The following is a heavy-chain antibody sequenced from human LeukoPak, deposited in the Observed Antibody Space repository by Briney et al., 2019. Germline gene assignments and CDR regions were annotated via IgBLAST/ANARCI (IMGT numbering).Heavy chain of an antibody. Sequence: NPGGSLRLSCAASGFTFSNAWMSWVRQAPGKGLEWVGRIKSKTDGGTTDYAAPVKGRFTISRDDSKNTLYLQMNSLKTEDTAVYYCARTRSERGYDGDAFDIWGQGTMVTVSS. CDR2: IKSKTDGGTT. CDR1: GFTFSNAW. J-gene: IGHJ3*02. CDR3: ARTRSERGYDGDAFDI. D-gene: IGHD5-12*01. V-gene: IGHV3-15*01.